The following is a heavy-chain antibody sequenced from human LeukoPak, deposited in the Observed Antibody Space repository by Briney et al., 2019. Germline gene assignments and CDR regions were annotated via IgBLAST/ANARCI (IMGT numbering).Heavy chain of an antibody. Sequence: HAGGSLRLSCAASGFTFSTYWMNWYRQAPGKGLERVGNINQDASEIKYVDSVRGRFTISRDNAKNSLHLQMNSLRAEDTAVYYCATDRDNSDWQKRFDSWGQGTLVTVSS. CDR3: ATDRDNSDWQKRFDS. CDR1: GFTFSTYW. V-gene: IGHV3-7*01. CDR2: INQDASEI. J-gene: IGHJ4*02. D-gene: IGHD2-21*02.